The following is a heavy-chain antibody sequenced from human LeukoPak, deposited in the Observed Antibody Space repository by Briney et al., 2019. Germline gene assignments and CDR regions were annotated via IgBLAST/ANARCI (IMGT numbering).Heavy chain of an antibody. CDR2: INPSGGST. J-gene: IGHJ6*02. Sequence: ASVKVSCKASGYTFTSYYMHWVRQAPGQGLEWMGIINPSGGSTSYAQKLQGRVTMTTDTSTSTAYMELRSLRSDDTAVYYCARGGMTTHYYYGMDVWGQGTTVTVSS. D-gene: IGHD4-11*01. V-gene: IGHV1-46*01. CDR3: ARGGMTTHYYYGMDV. CDR1: GYTFTSYY.